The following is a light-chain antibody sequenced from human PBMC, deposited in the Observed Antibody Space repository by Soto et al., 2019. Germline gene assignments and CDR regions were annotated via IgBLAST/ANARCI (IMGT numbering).Light chain of an antibody. Sequence: QSVLTQPASVSGSPGQSITISCTGTSSDVGGYNYVSWYQQHPGKAPKLMIYDVSNRPSEVSNRFSGSKSGNTASLTISGLQAEDEADYYCSSYTSSSTVFGTGTKVT. V-gene: IGLV2-14*01. CDR3: SSYTSSSTV. CDR2: DVS. J-gene: IGLJ1*01. CDR1: SSDVGGYNY.